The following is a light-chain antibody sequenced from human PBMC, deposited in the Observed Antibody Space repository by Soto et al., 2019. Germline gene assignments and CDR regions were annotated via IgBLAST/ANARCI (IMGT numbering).Light chain of an antibody. CDR1: QSVSSGY. J-gene: IGKJ2*01. CDR2: GGS. Sequence: VLTQSPGTLSLSPGERATLSCRAGQSVSSGYLAWYQQKPGQAPRLLIYGGSNRATGIPDRFSGSGSGTDFTLTISRLEPDDFAVYFCHCQQVRSSPVYTFGQGTKLEMK. CDR3: QQVRSSPVYT. V-gene: IGKV3-20*01.